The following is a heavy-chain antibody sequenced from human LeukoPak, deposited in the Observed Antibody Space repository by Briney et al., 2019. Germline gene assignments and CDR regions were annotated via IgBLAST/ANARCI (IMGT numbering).Heavy chain of an antibody. Sequence: PGGSLRLSCAASGFTFSSYSMNWVRQAPGKGLEWVSAISGSGGSTYYADSVKGRFTISRDNSKNTLYLQMNSLRAEDTAVYYCAKDIYDSSGYYSTVITYFDYWGQGTLVTVSS. CDR3: AKDIYDSSGYYSTVITYFDY. CDR1: GFTFSSYS. J-gene: IGHJ4*02. CDR2: ISGSGGST. V-gene: IGHV3-23*01. D-gene: IGHD3-22*01.